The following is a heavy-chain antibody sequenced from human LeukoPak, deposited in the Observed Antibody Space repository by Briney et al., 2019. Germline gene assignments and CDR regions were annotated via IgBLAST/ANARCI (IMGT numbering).Heavy chain of an antibody. V-gene: IGHV4-34*01. CDR1: GGSFSAYY. CDR3: ARETFGVVITD. J-gene: IGHJ4*02. D-gene: IGHD3-3*01. CDR2: VNHSGST. Sequence: PSETLSLTCAVYGGSFSAYYWSWIRQPPGKGLEWIGEVNHSGSTNYNPSLKSRVAISVDTSKNQFSLKLSSVTAADTAVYYCARETFGVVITDWGQGTLVTVSS.